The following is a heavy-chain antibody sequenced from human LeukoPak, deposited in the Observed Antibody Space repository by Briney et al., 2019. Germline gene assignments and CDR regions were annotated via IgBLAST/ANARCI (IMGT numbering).Heavy chain of an antibody. D-gene: IGHD1-26*01. J-gene: IGHJ4*02. CDR3: ARVFGRQLPDY. Sequence: GASVKVSCKASGYTFKNYAMNWVRQAPGQGLEWMGWINPNSGGTKYAQKFQGRVSMTRDTSISTAYMELSSLRSDDTAVYYCARVFGRQLPDYWGQGTLVTVSS. CDR2: INPNSGGT. V-gene: IGHV1-2*02. CDR1: GYTFKNYA.